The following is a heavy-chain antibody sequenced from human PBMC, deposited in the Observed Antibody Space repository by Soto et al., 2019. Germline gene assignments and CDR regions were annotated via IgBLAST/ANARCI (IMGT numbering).Heavy chain of an antibody. Sequence: EVQLVESGGGLVQPGRSLRLSCAASGFTFDDYAMHWVRRVPGKGLEWVSSISWNSNIIVYADSVKGSFTISRDNAKNSLYLQMNSLRPEDTALYYCAKGGPDGFCSGGRCYFDYWGQGTRVTVSS. CDR1: GFTFDDYA. J-gene: IGHJ4*02. V-gene: IGHV3-9*01. D-gene: IGHD2-15*01. CDR2: ISWNSNII. CDR3: AKGGPDGFCSGGRCYFDY.